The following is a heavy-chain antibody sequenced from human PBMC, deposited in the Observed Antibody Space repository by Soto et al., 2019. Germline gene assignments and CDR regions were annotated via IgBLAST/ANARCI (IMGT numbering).Heavy chain of an antibody. D-gene: IGHD3-22*01. Sequence: EVQLLESGGGLVQPGGSLRLTCVGSGFTFRNQDMRWVRQAPGKGLEWVSGISGRGGVTYYADSVKGRFTISRDNSTNTLYLQMSNLRANDSAVYYCAKDRQFRSYYESAGHYNDWGQGTLVTVSS. J-gene: IGHJ4*02. CDR1: GFTFRNQD. CDR2: ISGRGGVT. CDR3: AKDRQFRSYYESAGHYND. V-gene: IGHV3-23*01.